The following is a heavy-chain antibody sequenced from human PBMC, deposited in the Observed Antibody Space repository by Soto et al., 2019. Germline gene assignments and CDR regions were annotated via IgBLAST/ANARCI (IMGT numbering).Heavy chain of an antibody. CDR2: INQDGSEK. V-gene: IGHV3-7*05. CDR1: GFTFSSCW. CDR3: ARFPLYNWNVED. Sequence: GGSLRLSCAVSGFTFSSCWMSWVRQAPGKGLEWVANINQDGSEKYYVDSVKGRFTISRDNAKNSLYLQLNSLRAEDTAVYYCARFPLYNWNVEDWGQGTLVTVSS. D-gene: IGHD1-20*01. J-gene: IGHJ4*02.